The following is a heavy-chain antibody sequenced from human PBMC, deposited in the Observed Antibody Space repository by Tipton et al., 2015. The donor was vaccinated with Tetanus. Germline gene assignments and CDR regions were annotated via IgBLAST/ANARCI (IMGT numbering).Heavy chain of an antibody. V-gene: IGHV3-23*01. Sequence: SLRLSCAASGFAFSSYAMSWVRQAPGNGPEWVSAISGSGGSTYYADSVKGRFTISRDNSKNTLYLQMNSLRAEDTAVYYCAKRRDGYNSGSFDIWGQGTMVTVSS. J-gene: IGHJ3*02. CDR2: ISGSGGST. CDR3: AKRRDGYNSGSFDI. CDR1: GFAFSSYA. D-gene: IGHD5-24*01.